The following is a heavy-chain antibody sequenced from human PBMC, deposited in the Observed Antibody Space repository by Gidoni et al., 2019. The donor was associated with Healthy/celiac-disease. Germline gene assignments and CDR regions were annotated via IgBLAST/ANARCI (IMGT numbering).Heavy chain of an antibody. J-gene: IGHJ6*02. Sequence: EVQLVQSGAEVKTPGESRRISCTGPGYSFNSHWISWVRQMPGKGLEWMGRIDPSDSYTNYSPSFQGHVTISADKSISTAYLQWSSLKASDTAMYYCASLIPNCSGGSCYYYYGKDVWGQGTTVTVSS. CDR3: ASLIPNCSGGSCYYYYGKDV. V-gene: IGHV5-10-1*03. D-gene: IGHD2-15*01. CDR1: GYSFNSHW. CDR2: IDPSDSYT.